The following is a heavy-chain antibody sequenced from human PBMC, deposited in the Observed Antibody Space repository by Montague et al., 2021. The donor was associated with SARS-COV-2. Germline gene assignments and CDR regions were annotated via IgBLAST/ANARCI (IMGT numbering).Heavy chain of an antibody. Sequence: CAISGDSVTSTTAAWACIRKSPSRSIEWLRRKYYRSKWYYDYAVSVKSRMTISPDTSKNQFSLQLSSVTPEDRAVYYCARDPRYSLSWSFDYWGQGTLVTVSS. CDR2: KYYRSKWYY. V-gene: IGHV6-1*01. J-gene: IGHJ4*02. CDR1: GDSVTSTTAA. D-gene: IGHD6-13*01. CDR3: ARDPRYSLSWSFDY.